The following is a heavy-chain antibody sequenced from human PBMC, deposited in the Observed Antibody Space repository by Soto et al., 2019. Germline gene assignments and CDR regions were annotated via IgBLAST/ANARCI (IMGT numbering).Heavy chain of an antibody. CDR2: ISAYNGNT. V-gene: IGHV1-18*01. D-gene: IGHD2-2*01. CDR3: ARGGLVLVPTTVNSDYYYYAMDV. J-gene: IGHJ6*02. CDR1: GYTFTSYG. Sequence: ASVKVSCKASGYTFTSYGISWVRQAPGQGLEWMRWISAYNGNTNYAQKFQGRVTITADESTNTAYMELSSLRSEDTAVYYCARGGLVLVPTTVNSDYYYYAMDVWGQGTTVTVSS.